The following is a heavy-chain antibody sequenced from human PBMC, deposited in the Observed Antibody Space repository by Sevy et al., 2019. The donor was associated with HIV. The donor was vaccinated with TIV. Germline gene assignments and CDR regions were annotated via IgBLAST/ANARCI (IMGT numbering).Heavy chain of an antibody. Sequence: AESLSLTCTVSGGSISSYYWSWIRQPAGKGLERIGRIYTSGSTNYNPSLKSRVTMSVDASKNQFSLKLRSVTAADTAVYYCARWPRTGSYSGGHFDYWGQGTLVLVSS. J-gene: IGHJ4*02. CDR3: ARWPRTGSYSGGHFDY. V-gene: IGHV4-4*07. CDR2: IYTSGST. CDR1: GGSISSYY. D-gene: IGHD3-10*01.